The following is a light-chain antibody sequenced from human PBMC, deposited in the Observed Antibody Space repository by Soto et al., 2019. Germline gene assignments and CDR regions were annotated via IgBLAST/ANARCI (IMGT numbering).Light chain of an antibody. Sequence: QSVVTQPPSASGTPGQRVTISCSGSSSNIGSNYVYWYQQLPGTAPKLLIYRNNQRPSGVPDRFSGSKSGTSASLAISGLRSEDEADYYCAAWGGSLSGWMFGGGTKLTVL. J-gene: IGLJ3*02. CDR3: AAWGGSLSGWM. CDR1: SSNIGSNY. V-gene: IGLV1-47*01. CDR2: RNN.